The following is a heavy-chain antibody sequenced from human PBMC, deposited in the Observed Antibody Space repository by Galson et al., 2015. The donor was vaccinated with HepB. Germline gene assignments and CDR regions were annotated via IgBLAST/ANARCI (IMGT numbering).Heavy chain of an antibody. Sequence: SVKVRRKAYGGTFSSYAISCVRQAPGQGLEWQGGIIPIFGTANYAQKFQGRVTITANESTSTAYRELVSLRSEDTAVYYCARSEVPAAIIHYYHYLDVWCKGTLVTVSS. CDR1: GGTFSSYA. CDR3: ARSEVPAAIIHYYHYLDV. D-gene: IGHD2-2*02. J-gene: IGHJ6*03. CDR2: IIPIFGTA. V-gene: IGHV1-69*13.